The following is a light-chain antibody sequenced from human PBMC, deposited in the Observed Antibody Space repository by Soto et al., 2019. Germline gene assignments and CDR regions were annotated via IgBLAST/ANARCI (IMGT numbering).Light chain of an antibody. CDR1: QSVSSNH. Sequence: DIVLTQSPGTLSLSPGERATLSCRASQSVSSNHLAWYQQKPGQAPRLLIYGGSSRATGIPVRFSGSGSGTDFTLIISRLEPEHFAVYYCQQYGSSPQTFGQGTKVDIK. CDR2: GGS. V-gene: IGKV3-20*01. J-gene: IGKJ1*01. CDR3: QQYGSSPQT.